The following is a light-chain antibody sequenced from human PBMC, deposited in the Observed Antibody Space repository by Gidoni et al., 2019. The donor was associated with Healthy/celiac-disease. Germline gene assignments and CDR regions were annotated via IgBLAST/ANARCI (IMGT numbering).Light chain of an antibody. CDR2: GNS. J-gene: IGLJ2*01. V-gene: IGLV1-40*01. CDR3: KSYDSSLSGWV. CDR1: SSNIGAGYD. Sequence: QSVLTQPPSVSRAPGQRVTISCTGSSSNIGAGYDVHWYKQLPGTAPKHLIYGNSNRPSGVPDRFSGSKSGTSASLAITGLQAEDEADYYCKSYDSSLSGWVFGGGTKLTVL.